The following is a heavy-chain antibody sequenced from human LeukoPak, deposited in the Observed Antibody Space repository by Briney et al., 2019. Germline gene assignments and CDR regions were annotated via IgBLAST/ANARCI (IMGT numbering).Heavy chain of an antibody. CDR3: ARVLCTMVRLSLANDAFDI. CDR2: INPSGGST. CDR1: GYTFTSYY. V-gene: IGHV1-46*01. D-gene: IGHD3-10*01. Sequence: ASVKVSCKASGYTFTSYYMHWVRQAPGQGLEWMGIINPSGGSTSYAQKFQGRVTMTRDTSTSTVYMELSSLRSEDTAVYYCARVLCTMVRLSLANDAFDIWGQGTMVTVSS. J-gene: IGHJ3*02.